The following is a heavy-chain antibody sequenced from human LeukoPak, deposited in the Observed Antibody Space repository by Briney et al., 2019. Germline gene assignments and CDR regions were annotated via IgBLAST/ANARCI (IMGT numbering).Heavy chain of an antibody. CDR1: GFTVSSNY. CDR3: ARDNKGSYSSDY. CDR2: IYSGGST. Sequence: GGSLRLSCAASGFTVSSNYMSWVRQAPGKGLEWVSVIYSGGSTYYADSAKGRFTISRDNSKNTLYLQMNSLRAEDTAVYYCARDNKGSYSSDYWGQGTLVTVSS. D-gene: IGHD1-26*01. V-gene: IGHV3-66*02. J-gene: IGHJ4*02.